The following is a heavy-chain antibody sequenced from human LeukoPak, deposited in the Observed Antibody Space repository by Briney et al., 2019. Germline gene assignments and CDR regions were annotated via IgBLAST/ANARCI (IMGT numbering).Heavy chain of an antibody. CDR2: IYYSGST. J-gene: IGHJ5*02. Sequence: PSEILSLTCTVSGGSISNYYWSWVRQPPGKGLEWIGYIYYSGSTNYNPSLKSRVTISVDTSKNQFSLKLSSVTAADTAVYYCARLGLTSNWFDPWGQGTLVTVSS. D-gene: IGHD4-11*01. V-gene: IGHV4-59*08. CDR3: ARLGLTSNWFDP. CDR1: GGSISNYY.